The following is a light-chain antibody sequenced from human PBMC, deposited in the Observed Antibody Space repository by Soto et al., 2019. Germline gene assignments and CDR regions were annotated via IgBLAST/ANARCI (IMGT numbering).Light chain of an antibody. J-gene: IGLJ1*01. CDR3: CSYAGSSTYV. CDR1: SSDVGSYNL. V-gene: IGLV2-23*01. Sequence: QSVLTQPASVSGSPGQSITISCTGTSSDVGSYNLVSWYQQHPGKAPKLMIDEGSKRPSGVSNRFSGSKSGNTASLTISGLQAEDEADYYCCSYAGSSTYVFGTGTKSPS. CDR2: EGS.